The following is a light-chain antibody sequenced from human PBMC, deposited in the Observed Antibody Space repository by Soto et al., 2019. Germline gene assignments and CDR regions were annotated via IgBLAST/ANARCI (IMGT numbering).Light chain of an antibody. V-gene: IGLV1-40*01. Sequence: QSVLTQPPSVSGAPGQRVTISCTGSSSNIGAGYDVHWYQQLPGTAPKVLIYGNTNRPSGVPDRFSGSQSGTSASLAITGLQAEDGADYYCQSYDSSLSGSVFXTGTKVTV. J-gene: IGLJ1*01. CDR3: QSYDSSLSGSV. CDR1: SSNIGAGYD. CDR2: GNT.